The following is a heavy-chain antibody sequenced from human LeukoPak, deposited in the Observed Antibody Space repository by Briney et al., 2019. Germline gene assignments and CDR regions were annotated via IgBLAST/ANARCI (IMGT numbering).Heavy chain of an antibody. J-gene: IGHJ4*02. CDR2: IKSKTDGGTT. CDR1: GLSFRSYS. Sequence: GGSLRLSCVASGLSFRSYSMNWVRQAPGKGLEWVGRIKSKTDGGTTDYAAPVKGRFTISRDDSKNTLYLQMNSLKTEDTAVYYCTTDLPEYLTIFGVVTRDYWGQGTLVTVSS. CDR3: TTDLPEYLTIFGVVTRDY. V-gene: IGHV3-15*01. D-gene: IGHD3-3*01.